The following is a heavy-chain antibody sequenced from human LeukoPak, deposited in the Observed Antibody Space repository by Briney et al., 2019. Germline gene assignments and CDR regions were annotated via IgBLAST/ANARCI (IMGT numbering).Heavy chain of an antibody. D-gene: IGHD3-10*02. Sequence: SQTLSLTCAVSGGSISSGGYSWSWLRQPPGKGLEWIGYTYHSGSTYYNPSLKSRVTISVDRSKNQFSLKLSSVTAADTAVYYCAREDYYARFDLWGRGTRVTVSS. CDR2: TYHSGST. J-gene: IGHJ2*01. V-gene: IGHV4-30-2*01. CDR3: AREDYYARFDL. CDR1: GGSISSGGYS.